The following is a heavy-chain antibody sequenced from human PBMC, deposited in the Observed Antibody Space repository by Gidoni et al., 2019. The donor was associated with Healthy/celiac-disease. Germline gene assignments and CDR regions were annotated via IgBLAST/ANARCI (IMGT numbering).Heavy chain of an antibody. CDR1: GFTFRGSA. J-gene: IGHJ6*02. CDR2: IRSKANSYAT. V-gene: IGHV3-73*02. D-gene: IGHD3-10*01. CDR3: TRHVLSPGGPSGIDYYYYGMDV. Sequence: EVQLVESGGGLVQPGGSLKLSCAASGFTFRGSAMHWVRQASGKGLEWVGRIRSKANSYATAYAASVKGRFTISRDDSKNTAYLQMNSLKTEDTAVYYCTRHVLSPGGPSGIDYYYYGMDVWGQGTTVTVSS.